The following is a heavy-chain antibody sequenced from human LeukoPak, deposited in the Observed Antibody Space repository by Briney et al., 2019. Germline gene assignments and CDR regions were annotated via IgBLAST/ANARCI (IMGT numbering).Heavy chain of an antibody. D-gene: IGHD3-10*01. Sequence: GASVKVSCKASGYTFTSYGISWVRQAPGQGLEWMGWISAYNGNTNYAQKLQGRVTMTTDTSTSTAYMELRSLRSDDTAVYYCARVPSSGGSGSFEYWGQGTLVTVSS. CDR1: GYTFTSYG. V-gene: IGHV1-18*01. CDR2: ISAYNGNT. J-gene: IGHJ4*02. CDR3: ARVPSSGGSGSFEY.